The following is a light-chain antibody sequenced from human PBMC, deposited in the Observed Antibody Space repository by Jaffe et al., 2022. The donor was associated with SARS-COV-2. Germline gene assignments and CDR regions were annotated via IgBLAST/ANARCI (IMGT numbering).Light chain of an antibody. CDR1: HSVSSS. Sequence: EIVMTQSPATLSVSPGERATLSCRASHSVSSSLAWYQQKPGQAPRLLIYGASTRATDVPDRFSGSGSGTEFTLTISSLQSEDLAVYYCQQYNNWPPEVTFGQGTKLEIK. CDR3: QQYNNWPPEVT. CDR2: GAS. J-gene: IGKJ2*01. V-gene: IGKV3-15*01.